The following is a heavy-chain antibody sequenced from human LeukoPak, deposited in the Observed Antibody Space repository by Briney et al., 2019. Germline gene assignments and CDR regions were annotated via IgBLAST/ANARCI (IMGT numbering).Heavy chain of an antibody. V-gene: IGHV4-34*01. J-gene: IGHJ4*02. Sequence: SETLSLTCAIYGGSFSAYYWSWIRQPPGKGLEWIGEINHSGSTNYNPSLKSRVTISVDTSKNQFSLKLSSVIAADTAMYYCTRGPYSNLGRFDYWGQGTLVTVSS. CDR2: INHSGST. CDR1: GGSFSAYY. CDR3: TRGPYSNLGRFDY. D-gene: IGHD4-11*01.